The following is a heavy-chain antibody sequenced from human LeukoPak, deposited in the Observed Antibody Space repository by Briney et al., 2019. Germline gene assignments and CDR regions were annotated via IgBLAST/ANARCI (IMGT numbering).Heavy chain of an antibody. CDR1: GFSFSNHG. D-gene: IGHD3-10*01. V-gene: IGHV3-33*01. CDR2: IWDDGNNK. CDR3: ARDSYQDYYGRFDP. J-gene: IGHJ5*02. Sequence: GGSLRLSCAASGFSFSNHGMHWVRQAPGKRLEWVAVIWDDGNNKRYANSVNGRFTISRDNSENTLYLQMNGLTAEGTAMYYCARDSYQDYYGRFDPWGQGTLVIVSS.